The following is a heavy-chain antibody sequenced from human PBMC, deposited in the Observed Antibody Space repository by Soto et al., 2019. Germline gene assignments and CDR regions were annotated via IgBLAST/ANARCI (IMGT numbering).Heavy chain of an antibody. Sequence: ASVKVSCKASGYTFTSYGISWVRQAPGQGLEWMGWISAYNGNTNYAQKLQGRVTMTTDTSTSTAYMELRSLRSDDTAVYYCARMAYDFWSGYSPYYYYGMDVWGQGTTVTVS. J-gene: IGHJ6*02. D-gene: IGHD3-3*01. CDR2: ISAYNGNT. CDR1: GYTFTSYG. V-gene: IGHV1-18*01. CDR3: ARMAYDFWSGYSPYYYYGMDV.